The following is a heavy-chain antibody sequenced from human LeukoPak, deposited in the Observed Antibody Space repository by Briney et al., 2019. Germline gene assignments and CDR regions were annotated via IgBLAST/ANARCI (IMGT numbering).Heavy chain of an antibody. D-gene: IGHD2-15*01. Sequence: GASVKVSCKASGYTFTGYYMFWVRQAPGHGLEWMGWINPNTGATKYGQNFQGRVTLTRDTSIRTTFMELSSLRSDDTAVYYCARDERYCNGDNHYPDLGYWGQGTLVTVSS. CDR2: INPNTGAT. V-gene: IGHV1-2*02. CDR1: GYTFTGYY. CDR3: ARDERYCNGDNHYPDLGY. J-gene: IGHJ4*02.